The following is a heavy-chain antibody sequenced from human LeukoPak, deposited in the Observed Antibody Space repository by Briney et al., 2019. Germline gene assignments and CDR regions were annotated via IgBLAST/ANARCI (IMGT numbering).Heavy chain of an antibody. CDR1: GGSFSGYY. CDR3: ARSFDSGSYYFDY. V-gene: IGHV4-34*01. CDR2: TNHSGST. J-gene: IGHJ4*02. Sequence: SETLSLTCAVYGGSFSGYYWSWIRQPPGKGLEWIGETNHSGSTNYNPSLKSRVTISVDTSKNQFSLKLSSVTAADTAVYYCARSFDSGSYYFDYWGQGTLVTVSS. D-gene: IGHD1-26*01.